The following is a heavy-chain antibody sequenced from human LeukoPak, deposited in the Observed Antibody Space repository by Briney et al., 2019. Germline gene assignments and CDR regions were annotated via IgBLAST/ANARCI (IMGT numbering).Heavy chain of an antibody. J-gene: IGHJ6*04. CDR2: IKQDGSEK. CDR1: GFTIGGYW. V-gene: IGHV3-7*01. D-gene: IGHD6-13*01. Sequence: PGGSLRLSCAASGFTIGGYWMSWVRQAPGKGLEWVANIKQDGSEKYYVDSVKGRFTISRDNAKNSLYLQMNSLRAEDTAVYYCARGRSSWYRVEMDVWGKGTTVTVSS. CDR3: ARGRSSWYRVEMDV.